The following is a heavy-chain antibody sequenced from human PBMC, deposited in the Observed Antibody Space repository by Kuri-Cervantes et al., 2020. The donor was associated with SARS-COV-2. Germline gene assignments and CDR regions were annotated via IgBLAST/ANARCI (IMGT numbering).Heavy chain of an antibody. CDR2: IYSGGST. J-gene: IGHJ3*02. V-gene: IGHV3-66*01. Sequence: GGSLRLSCAASGFTVSSNYMSWVRQAPGKGLEWVSVIYSGGSTYYADSVKGRFTISRDNAKNSLYLQMNSLRAEDTAVYYCATRGWYYAFDIWGQGTMVTVSS. CDR3: ATRGWYYAFDI. D-gene: IGHD2-15*01. CDR1: GFTVSSNY.